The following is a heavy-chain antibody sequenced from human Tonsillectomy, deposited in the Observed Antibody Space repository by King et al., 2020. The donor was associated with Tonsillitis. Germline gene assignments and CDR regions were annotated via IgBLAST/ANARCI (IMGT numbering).Heavy chain of an antibody. J-gene: IGHJ4*02. Sequence: QLVQSGAEVQKTGAPVKVSCKASRYAFSGYFIHWVRQAPGQGLEWMGWINPNSGGAKYAQKFQGRVTMTTDTSVSTAYMELGSLRSDDTAMYYCARVNRDGYIAYWGQGTLVTVSS. V-gene: IGHV1-2*02. CDR2: INPNSGGA. CDR3: ARVNRDGYIAY. D-gene: IGHD5-24*01. CDR1: RYAFSGYF.